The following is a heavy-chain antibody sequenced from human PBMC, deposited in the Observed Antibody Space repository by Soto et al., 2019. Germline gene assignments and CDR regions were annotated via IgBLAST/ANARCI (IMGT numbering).Heavy chain of an antibody. CDR1: GFTFSDYY. D-gene: IGHD3-10*01. CDR3: ARVILSGSGSYPHWFDP. V-gene: IGHV3-11*01. J-gene: IGHJ5*02. CDR2: ISSSGSTI. Sequence: QVQLVESGGGVVQPGRSLRLSCEASGFTFSDYYMSWIRQAPGKGLEWVSYISSSGSTIYYADSVKGRFTISRDNAKNSLYQQMNSLRAEDTAVYYCARVILSGSGSYPHWFDPWGQGTLVTVSS.